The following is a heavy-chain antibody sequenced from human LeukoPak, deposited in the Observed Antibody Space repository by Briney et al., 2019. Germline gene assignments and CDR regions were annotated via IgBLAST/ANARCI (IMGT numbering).Heavy chain of an antibody. Sequence: SVKVSCKASGGTFSSYAISWVLQATGQGLEWLGRIIPIFGTANYAQKFQGRVTITTDESTSTAYMELSSLRSEDTAVYYCASVYYYDSSGQSGAFDIWGQGTMVTVSS. V-gene: IGHV1-69*05. D-gene: IGHD3-22*01. CDR3: ASVYYYDSSGQSGAFDI. J-gene: IGHJ3*02. CDR1: GGTFSSYA. CDR2: IIPIFGTA.